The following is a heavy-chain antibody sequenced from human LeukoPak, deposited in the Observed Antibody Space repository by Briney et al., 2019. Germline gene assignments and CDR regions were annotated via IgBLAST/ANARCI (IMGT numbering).Heavy chain of an antibody. CDR1: GGSISSYY. CDR2: IYYSGST. CDR3: ARQRRSFGDSSSWYAVEVDY. V-gene: IGHV4-59*05. J-gene: IGHJ4*02. D-gene: IGHD6-13*01. Sequence: SETLSLTCTVSGGSISSYYWSWIRQPPGKGLEWIGSIYYSGSTYYNPSLKSRVTISVDTSKNQFSLKLSSVTAADTAVYYCARQRRSFGDSSSWYAVEVDYWGQGTLVTVSS.